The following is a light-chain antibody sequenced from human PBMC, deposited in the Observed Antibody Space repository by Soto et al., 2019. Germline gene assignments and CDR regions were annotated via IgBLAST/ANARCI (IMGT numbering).Light chain of an antibody. CDR3: QQYAASPIT. CDR2: GAS. Sequence: DIVLTQSPGTLSLSPGERATLSCRASQSVSSNYLAWYQQKPGQAPRLLIHGASTRATGVPDRFSGSGSGTDFTLTITRLEPEDFAVFYCQQYAASPITFGQGTRLEIK. J-gene: IGKJ5*01. CDR1: QSVSSNY. V-gene: IGKV3-20*01.